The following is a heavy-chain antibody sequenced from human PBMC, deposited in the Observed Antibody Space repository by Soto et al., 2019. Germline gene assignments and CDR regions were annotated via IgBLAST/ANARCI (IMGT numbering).Heavy chain of an antibody. D-gene: IGHD6-13*01. J-gene: IGHJ4*02. Sequence: GGSLRLSCAGSGFPFNNYAINWVRQGPGKGLEWVAASTGPGGSTYNEDSVKGRFTVSRDNSKKTVYLQLDGLRAEDTAVYYCAKYLPAAAGPRGPYYFDYWGQGTLVTVSS. CDR2: STGPGGST. CDR3: AKYLPAAAGPRGPYYFDY. V-gene: IGHV3-23*01. CDR1: GFPFNNYA.